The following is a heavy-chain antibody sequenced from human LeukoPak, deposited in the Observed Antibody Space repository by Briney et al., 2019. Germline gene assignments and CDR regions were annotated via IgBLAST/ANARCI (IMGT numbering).Heavy chain of an antibody. CDR3: ARDQSGGAWKRFDY. Sequence: GTSLRLSCAASGFSFSNYGMHWVRQAPGKGLEWVTVIWYDGSNKYYAESVKGRFTISRDNSKNTLYLQMNSLRAEDTGVYYCARDQSGGAWKRFDYWGQGVLVTVSS. V-gene: IGHV3-33*01. J-gene: IGHJ4*02. CDR1: GFSFSNYG. CDR2: IWYDGSNK. D-gene: IGHD1-1*01.